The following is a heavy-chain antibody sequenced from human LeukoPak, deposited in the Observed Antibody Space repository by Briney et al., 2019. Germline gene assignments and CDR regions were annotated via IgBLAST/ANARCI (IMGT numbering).Heavy chain of an antibody. CDR2: ISYDGSNK. CDR3: ARTTSGWYGNFDY. V-gene: IGHV3-30*03. CDR1: GFTFSSYG. J-gene: IGHJ4*02. Sequence: GGSLRLSCAASGFTFSSYGMHWVRQASGKGLEWVAVISYDGSNKNYADSVKGRFTIFRDDSKNTLYLQMNSLRAEDTAVYYCARTTSGWYGNFDYWGQGTLVTVSS. D-gene: IGHD6-19*01.